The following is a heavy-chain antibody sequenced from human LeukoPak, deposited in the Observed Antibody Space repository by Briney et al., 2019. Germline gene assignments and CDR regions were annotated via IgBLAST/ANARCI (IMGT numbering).Heavy chain of an antibody. CDR1: GITLSNYG. J-gene: IGHJ4*02. D-gene: IGHD3-22*01. V-gene: IGHV3-23*01. CDR2: ISDSGGRT. Sequence: PGGSLRLSCAVSGITLSNYGMSWVRQAPGKGLEWVAGISDSGGRTNYADSVKGRFTISRDNSKNTLYLRMNSLRAEDTAVYFCAKRGVVIRVILVGFHKEAYYFDSWGQGALVTVSS. CDR3: AKRGVVIRVILVGFHKEAYYFDS.